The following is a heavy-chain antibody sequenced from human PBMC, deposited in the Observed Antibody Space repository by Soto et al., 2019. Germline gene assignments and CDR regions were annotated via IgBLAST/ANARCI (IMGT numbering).Heavy chain of an antibody. D-gene: IGHD2-21*02. J-gene: IGHJ6*02. V-gene: IGHV2-5*02. Sequence: QITLKESGPTLVRPTQTLTLTCTFSGFSLSTSVVGVGWIRQPPGKALEWLGLIYWDDDKRYSPSLKSRLTITKDTPKNQVVLTMTNMDPVDTATYYCAHSRCGGDCLQSYSSHYYYGMDVWGQGTTVTVSS. CDR2: IYWDDDK. CDR3: AHSRCGGDCLQSYSSHYYYGMDV. CDR1: GFSLSTSVVG.